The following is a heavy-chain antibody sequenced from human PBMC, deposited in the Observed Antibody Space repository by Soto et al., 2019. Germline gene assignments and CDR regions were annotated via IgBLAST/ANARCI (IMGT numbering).Heavy chain of an antibody. CDR2: ISGGTSST. D-gene: IGHD6-13*01. CDR3: AKERWAAAGTPTLDY. J-gene: IGHJ4*02. Sequence: VQLLESGGGLVQPGGSLRLSCAASGFTFSSYAMSWVRQAPGKGLEWLSAISGGTSSTYYADSVKGRFTISRDNSKNTLYLQMNSLRAEDTAVYYCAKERWAAAGTPTLDYWGQGTLVTVSS. V-gene: IGHV3-23*01. CDR1: GFTFSSYA.